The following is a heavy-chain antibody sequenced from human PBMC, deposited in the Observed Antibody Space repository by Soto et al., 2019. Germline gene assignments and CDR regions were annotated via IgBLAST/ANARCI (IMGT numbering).Heavy chain of an antibody. CDR3: VTGKQSFDY. J-gene: IGHJ4*02. CDR1: GFTFTTRA. D-gene: IGHD3-10*01. Sequence: EVQLLQSGGGLVQPGGSLRLSCAASGFTFTTRAMSWVRQAPGKGLQWVSGISGSGGTTYYADSVKGRLTISSDNSKNMLYLEMKSLKDDDTALDYCVTGKQSFDYWGRGTRVTVCS. CDR2: ISGSGGTT. V-gene: IGHV3-23*01.